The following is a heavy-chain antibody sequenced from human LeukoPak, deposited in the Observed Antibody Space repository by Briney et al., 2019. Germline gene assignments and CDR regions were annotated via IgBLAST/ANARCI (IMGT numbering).Heavy chain of an antibody. CDR1: GFTFSSYA. CDR3: ASSGHVVPAAIRYYYYGMDV. Sequence: PGGSLRLSCAASGFTFSSYAMSWVRQAPGKGLEWVSAISGSGGSTYYADSVKGRFTISRDNAKNSLYLQMNSLRAEDTAVYYCASSGHVVPAAIRYYYYGMDVWGQGTTVTVSS. D-gene: IGHD2-2*02. J-gene: IGHJ6*02. V-gene: IGHV3-23*01. CDR2: ISGSGGST.